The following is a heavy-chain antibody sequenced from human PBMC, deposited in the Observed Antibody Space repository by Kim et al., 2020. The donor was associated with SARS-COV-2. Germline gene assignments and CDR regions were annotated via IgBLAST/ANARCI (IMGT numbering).Heavy chain of an antibody. J-gene: IGHJ4*02. CDR3: ARVPPNNWAFDY. D-gene: IGHD1-1*01. CDR2: K. V-gene: IGHV3-7*01. Sequence: KYYVDSGKGRFTVTRDNAKNSLYLQRNGLRAEDTAVYCCARVPPNNWAFDYWGQGTLVPVSS.